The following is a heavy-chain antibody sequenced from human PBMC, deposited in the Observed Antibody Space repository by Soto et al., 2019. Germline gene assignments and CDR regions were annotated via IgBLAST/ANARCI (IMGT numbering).Heavy chain of an antibody. J-gene: IGHJ4*02. CDR2: ISVSRDAI. Sequence: EVQLVESGGGLVQSGGSLRLSCAASGFSLCDHSMNWVRQAPGKGLEGVAYISVSRDAIYYADSVKGRFTISRDNGRNLLYLHMNSLRDEDTAFYYCARYGSGRDYRDPFDYWGQGTLVTVSS. V-gene: IGHV3-48*02. CDR1: GFSLCDHS. D-gene: IGHD3-10*01. CDR3: ARYGSGRDYRDPFDY.